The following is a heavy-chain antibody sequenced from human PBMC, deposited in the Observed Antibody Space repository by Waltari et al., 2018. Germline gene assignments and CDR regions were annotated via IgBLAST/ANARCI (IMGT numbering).Heavy chain of an antibody. V-gene: IGHV3-23*01. CDR1: GFTFSSYA. Sequence: EVQLLESGGGLVQPGGSLTPSCAASGFTFSSYAMSWVRQAPGKGLEWVSGISGSGGTTYYADSVKGRFTISRDNSKSTLYLQINSLRAEDTAVYYCAKGSSGWYQIDYWGQGALVTVSS. J-gene: IGHJ4*02. D-gene: IGHD6-19*01. CDR2: ISGSGGTT. CDR3: AKGSSGWYQIDY.